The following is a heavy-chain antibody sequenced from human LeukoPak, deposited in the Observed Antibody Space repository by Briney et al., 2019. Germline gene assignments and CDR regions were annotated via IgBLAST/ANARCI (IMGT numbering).Heavy chain of an antibody. CDR3: ARPPKLGNDAFDI. Sequence: GESLKISCKGSGYRFTSYWIAWVRQMPGKGLEWMGIIYPGDSDTRYSPSFQGQVTISADKSISTAYLQWSSLKASDTAMYYCARPPKLGNDAFDIWGQGTMVTVSS. J-gene: IGHJ3*02. V-gene: IGHV5-51*01. CDR1: GYRFTSYW. CDR2: IYPGDSDT. D-gene: IGHD7-27*01.